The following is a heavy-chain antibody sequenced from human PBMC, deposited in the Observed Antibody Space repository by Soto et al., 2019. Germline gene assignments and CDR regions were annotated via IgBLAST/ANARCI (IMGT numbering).Heavy chain of an antibody. CDR2: ISGSGDEI. V-gene: IGHV3-21*01. D-gene: IGHD2-2*01. Sequence: GGSLRLSCSASGFTFSNYAMHWVRQAPGKGLEWVSSISGSGDEIFYADSVKGRFTTSRDNAENSLFLQMNSLRAEDTAVYYCARDKGSSSWHSFDYWGQGTLVTVSS. J-gene: IGHJ4*02. CDR3: ARDKGSSSWHSFDY. CDR1: GFTFSNYA.